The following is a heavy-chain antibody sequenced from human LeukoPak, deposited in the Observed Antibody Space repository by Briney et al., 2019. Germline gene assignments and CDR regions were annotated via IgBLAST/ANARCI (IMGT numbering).Heavy chain of an antibody. J-gene: IGHJ4*02. CDR1: GFTFSSCS. Sequence: GGSLRLSCAASGFTFSSCSMNWVRQAPGKGLEWVSSISSSNNYIYYADSVRGRFTISRDNAKNSLYLQMNSLRAEDTAVYYCARVGELAPIDYWGQGILVTVSS. CDR2: ISSSNNYI. CDR3: ARVGELAPIDY. D-gene: IGHD6-13*01. V-gene: IGHV3-21*01.